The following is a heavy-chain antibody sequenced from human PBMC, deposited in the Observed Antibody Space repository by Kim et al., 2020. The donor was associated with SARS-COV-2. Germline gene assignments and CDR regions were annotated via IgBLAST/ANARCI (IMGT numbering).Heavy chain of an antibody. CDR1: GFTFSSYG. Sequence: GGSLRLSCAASGFTFSSYGMHWVRQAPGKGLEWVAVIWYDGSNKYYADSVKGRFTISRDNSKNTLYLQMNSLRAEDTAVYYCARERWEHQRYYYYYGMDVWGQGTTVTVSS. CDR3: ARERWEHQRYYYYYGMDV. J-gene: IGHJ6*02. CDR2: IWYDGSNK. D-gene: IGHD1-26*01. V-gene: IGHV3-33*01.